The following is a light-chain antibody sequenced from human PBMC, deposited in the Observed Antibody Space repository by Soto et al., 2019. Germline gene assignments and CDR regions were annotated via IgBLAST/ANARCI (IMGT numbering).Light chain of an antibody. V-gene: IGKV1-5*03. J-gene: IGKJ1*01. CDR2: KAS. CDR3: QQYETFSGT. Sequence: DIHMTQAPSSRCASCGDGVNITRGASQSISSWLAWYQQKPGKAPKLLIYKASTLKSGVPSRFSGSGSGTKFTLTIASLQPDDFATYYCQQYETFSGTFGPGTKVDI. CDR1: QSISSW.